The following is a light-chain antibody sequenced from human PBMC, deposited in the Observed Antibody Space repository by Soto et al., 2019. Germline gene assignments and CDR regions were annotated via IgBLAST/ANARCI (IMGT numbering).Light chain of an antibody. CDR3: QKYYSTPIT. J-gene: IGKJ5*01. CDR1: QSVLYSSNNKNY. V-gene: IGKV4-1*01. Sequence: DIVMTQSPDSLAVSLGERATINCKSSQSVLYSSNNKNYLSWYQQKPGQPPKLLIYWASTRESGVPDRFSGSGSATDFTLTISSLQAEDVAVYYCQKYYSTPITFGQGTRLEIK. CDR2: WAS.